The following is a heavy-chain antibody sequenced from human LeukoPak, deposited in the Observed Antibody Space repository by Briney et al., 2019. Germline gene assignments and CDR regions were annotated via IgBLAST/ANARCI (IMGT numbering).Heavy chain of an antibody. CDR2: IRSKAYGGTT. CDR1: GFTFGDYT. V-gene: IGHV3-49*03. Sequence: GGSLRLSCTASGFTFGDYTMSWFRQAPGKGLEWVGFIRSKAYGGTTEYAASVKGRFTISRDDSKSIAYLQMNSLKTEDTAVYYCTRDSGSYYRSRCFDYWGQGTLVTVSS. J-gene: IGHJ4*02. D-gene: IGHD1-26*01. CDR3: TRDSGSYYRSRCFDY.